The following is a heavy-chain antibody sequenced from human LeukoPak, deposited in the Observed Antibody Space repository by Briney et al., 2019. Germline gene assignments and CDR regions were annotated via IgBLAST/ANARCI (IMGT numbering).Heavy chain of an antibody. CDR2: ISSSGRTI. V-gene: IGHV3-48*03. CDR3: TRSQGYYDSSGYYIR. Sequence: GGSLRLSCAASGFTFSSYEMNWVRQAPAKGLEGVSYISSSGRTIYYADSVKGRCTHSRENAKNSLYLQMSRLRAEDTTVYYCTRSQGYYDSSGYYIRRGQGNLVPVSS. D-gene: IGHD3-22*01. J-gene: IGHJ4*02. CDR1: GFTFSSYE.